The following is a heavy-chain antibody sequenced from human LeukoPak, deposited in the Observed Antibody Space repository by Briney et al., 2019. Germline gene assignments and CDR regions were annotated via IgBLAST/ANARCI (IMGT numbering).Heavy chain of an antibody. CDR1: GGSISSGSYY. CDR2: IYTSGST. J-gene: IGHJ4*02. V-gene: IGHV4-61*02. D-gene: IGHD6-19*01. Sequence: SETLSLTCTVSGGSISSGSYYWSWIRQPAGKGLEWIGRIYTSGSTNYNPSLKSRVTISVDTSKNQFSLKLSSVTAADTAVYYCARGQSSGWYSIFDYWGQGTLVTVSS. CDR3: ARGQSSGWYSIFDY.